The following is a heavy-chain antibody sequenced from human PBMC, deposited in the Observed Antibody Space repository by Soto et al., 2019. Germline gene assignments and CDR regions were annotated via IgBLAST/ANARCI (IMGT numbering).Heavy chain of an antibody. J-gene: IGHJ3*02. V-gene: IGHV4-59*01. Sequence: QVQLQESCPELVKPSETLSLTCTVSGGSISSYYWSWIRQRPGKALEWIGYIYYSGSTNYNPSLKSRVSISVDTSKNQFSLKLSSVTAADTAVYYCARPRGLCTGGSCYSSGAFDIWGQGTMVTVSS. CDR3: ARPRGLCTGGSCYSSGAFDI. CDR1: GGSISSYY. D-gene: IGHD2-15*01. CDR2: IYYSGST.